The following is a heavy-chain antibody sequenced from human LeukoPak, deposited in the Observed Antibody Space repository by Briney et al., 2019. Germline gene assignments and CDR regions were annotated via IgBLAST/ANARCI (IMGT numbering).Heavy chain of an antibody. CDR1: GYTFTSYV. V-gene: IGHV1-2*02. J-gene: IGHJ5*02. Sequence: ASVKVSCEASGYTFTSYVIHWVRQAPGQGLEWMGWINPNSGGTNYAQKFQGRVTMTRDTSISTAYMELSRLRSDDTAVYYCARDSRPDSSSWPGYNWFDPWGQGTLVTVSS. D-gene: IGHD6-13*01. CDR3: ARDSRPDSSSWPGYNWFDP. CDR2: INPNSGGT.